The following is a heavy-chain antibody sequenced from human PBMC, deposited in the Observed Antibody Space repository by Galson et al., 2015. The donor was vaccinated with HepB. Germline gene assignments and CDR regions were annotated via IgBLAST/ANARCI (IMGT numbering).Heavy chain of an antibody. CDR3: ARRTVRGAVVHFDY. CDR1: GYSFNNYW. CDR2: IDPSDSYT. V-gene: IGHV5-10-1*01. D-gene: IGHD3-10*01. Sequence: QSGAEVKKPGESLRISCKASGYSFNNYWISWVRQMPGKGLEWMGHIDPSDSYTNYSPSFQGHVTISADKSINTASLQWSSLKASDTAMYYCARRTVRGAVVHFDYWGQGALVTVSS. J-gene: IGHJ4*02.